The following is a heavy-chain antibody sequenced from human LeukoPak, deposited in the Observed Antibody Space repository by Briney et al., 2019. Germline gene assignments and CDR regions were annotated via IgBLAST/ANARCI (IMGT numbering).Heavy chain of an antibody. J-gene: IGHJ4*02. CDR3: ARVTGYIVEDYFDY. Sequence: SETLSLTCSVSDYSISSGYYWGWIRQPPGKGLEWIGSIYHSGSTYYNPSLKSRVTISVDTSKNQFSLKLSSVTAADTAVYYCARVTGYIVEDYFDYWGQGTLVTVSS. CDR2: IYHSGST. V-gene: IGHV4-38-2*02. D-gene: IGHD3-22*01. CDR1: DYSISSGYY.